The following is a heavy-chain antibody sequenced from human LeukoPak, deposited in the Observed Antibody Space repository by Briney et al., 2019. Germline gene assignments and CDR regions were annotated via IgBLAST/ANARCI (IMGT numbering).Heavy chain of an antibody. J-gene: IGHJ4*02. CDR2: ITSSNYI. CDR3: ARVSCSGGSCLDY. V-gene: IGHV3-21*01. D-gene: IGHD2-15*01. Sequence: GGSLRLSCTASGFTFSRYSLNWVRQAPGKGLEWVSSITSSNYIYYADSVKGRFTISRDNAKTSLYLQMNSLRAEDTAVYYCARVSCSGGSCLDYWGQGTLVTVSS. CDR1: GFTFSRYS.